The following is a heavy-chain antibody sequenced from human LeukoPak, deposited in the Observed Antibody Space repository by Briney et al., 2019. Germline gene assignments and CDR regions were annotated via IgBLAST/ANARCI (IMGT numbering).Heavy chain of an antibody. V-gene: IGHV3-13*01. CDR1: GFTFRTYD. CDR2: IGTAGDT. J-gene: IGHJ2*01. Sequence: GGSLRLSCAASGFTFRTYDFHWVRQVKGIGLEWVSGIGTAGDTYYAGSVKGRFTISRDNSKNTLYLQMNSLRAEDTAVYYCARGTSSGLWYFDLWGRGTLVTVSS. CDR3: ARGTSSGLWYFDL.